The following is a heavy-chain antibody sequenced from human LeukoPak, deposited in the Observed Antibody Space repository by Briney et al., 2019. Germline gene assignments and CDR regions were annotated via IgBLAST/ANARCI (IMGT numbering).Heavy chain of an antibody. CDR1: GFTFSDYW. D-gene: IGHD1-26*01. CDR3: RRGVGRPLDV. V-gene: IGHV3-7*01. J-gene: IGHJ6*04. Sequence: GGSLRLSCAASGFTFSDYWMTWVRQAPGKGLEWVANINEDGSDKYYVDSVKGRFTISRDNAEKSLYLQINSLRAEDAAVYWSRRGVGRPLDVWGKGTTVTVSS. CDR2: INEDGSDK.